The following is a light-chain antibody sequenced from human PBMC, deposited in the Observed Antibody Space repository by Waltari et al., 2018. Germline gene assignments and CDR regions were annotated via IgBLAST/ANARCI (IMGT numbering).Light chain of an antibody. V-gene: IGLV2-14*01. Sequence: QSALTQPASVSGSPGQSITISCTGTSSDVRGYDYVSWYQHHPGKAPKFMIYDVNNRASGVSNRFSGSKSGNTASLTISGLQAEDEADYYCCSYTSSSTFVFGTGTKVSVL. J-gene: IGLJ1*01. CDR2: DVN. CDR3: CSYTSSSTFV. CDR1: SSDVRGYDY.